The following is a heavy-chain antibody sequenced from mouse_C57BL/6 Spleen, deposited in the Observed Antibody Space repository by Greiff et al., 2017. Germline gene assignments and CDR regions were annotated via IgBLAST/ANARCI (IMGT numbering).Heavy chain of an antibody. CDR3: ARQGGNYRFAY. CDR1: GYTFTSYW. D-gene: IGHD2-1*01. Sequence: VQLQQPGTELVKPGASVKLSCKASGYTFTSYWMHWVKQRPGQGLEWIGNINPSNGGTNYNEKFKSKATLTVDKSSSTAYMQLSSLTSAASAVXDCARQGGNYRFAYWGQGTLVTVSA. J-gene: IGHJ3*01. CDR2: INPSNGGT. V-gene: IGHV1-53*01.